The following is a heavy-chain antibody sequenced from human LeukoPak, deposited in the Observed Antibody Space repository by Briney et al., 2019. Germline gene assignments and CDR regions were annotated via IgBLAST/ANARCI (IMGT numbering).Heavy chain of an antibody. CDR1: GYTFTNYH. V-gene: IGHV1-18*01. Sequence: ASVKVSCKASGYTFTNYHIAWVRQAPGQGLEWMGWVSTNDGNTVYAQRLQGRLTMTRDTSTSTVYMELSSLRSEDTAVYYCARDSGNYHYDMDVWGQGTTVIVSS. D-gene: IGHD3-10*01. CDR2: VSTNDGNT. J-gene: IGHJ6*02. CDR3: ARDSGNYHYDMDV.